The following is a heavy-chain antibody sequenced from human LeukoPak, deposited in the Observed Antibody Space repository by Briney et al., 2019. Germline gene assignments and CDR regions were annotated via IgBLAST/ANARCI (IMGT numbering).Heavy chain of an antibody. V-gene: IGHV1-18*01. Sequence: ASVKVSCKASGYSFSSYGISWVRQAPGQGLEWIGWISADSGNTNYVQKLQGRVTMTTGTSTSTAYMELRSLRSDDTAVYYCARSYYGRASDWGQGTLVTVSS. J-gene: IGHJ4*02. CDR3: ARSYYGRASD. CDR2: ISADSGNT. CDR1: GYSFSSYG. D-gene: IGHD3-3*01.